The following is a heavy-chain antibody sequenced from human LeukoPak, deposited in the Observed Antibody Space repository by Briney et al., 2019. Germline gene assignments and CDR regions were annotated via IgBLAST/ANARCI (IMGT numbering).Heavy chain of an antibody. J-gene: IGHJ6*03. V-gene: IGHV3-23*01. D-gene: IGHD6-19*01. Sequence: GGSLRLSCAASGFPISTNGMSWVRQAPGKGLEWVSGIVGGDGGTYYADSVKGRFIISRDNSKNTLYVQMSSLRAEDTAVYYCARGAVYYMDIWGKGTTVTISS. CDR2: IVGGDGGT. CDR3: ARGAVYYMDI. CDR1: GFPISTNG.